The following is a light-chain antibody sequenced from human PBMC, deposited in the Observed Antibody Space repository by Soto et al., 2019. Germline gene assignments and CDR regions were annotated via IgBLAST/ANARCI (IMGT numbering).Light chain of an antibody. J-gene: IGLJ1*01. Sequence: QSALAQPPSASGSPGQSVSISCSGGSSDVGGSKYVSWYQVKPGKAPKLIIYEVNRRPEGAPYRFSGSKSGNTASLTVSGLQAEDEGDYYRFSYEDSNNFVFGSGTKVTVL. CDR1: SSDVGGSKY. CDR3: FSYEDSNNFV. V-gene: IGLV2-8*01. CDR2: EVN.